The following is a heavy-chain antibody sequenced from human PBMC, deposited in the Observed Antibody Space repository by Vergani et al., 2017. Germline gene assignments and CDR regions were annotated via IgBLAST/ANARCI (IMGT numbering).Heavy chain of an antibody. CDR3: AKVEGGSYSKPTSTIDY. CDR1: GFTFSNCA. Sequence: EVQLLESGGGLVQPGGSLRLSCAASGFTFSNCAMSWVRQAPGKGLEWVSGISGSSGSTSYADSVKGRFTISRDNSKNTLYLQMNRLRAEDTAVYYCAKVEGGSYSKPTSTIDYWGQGTLVTVSS. V-gene: IGHV3-23*01. CDR2: ISGSSGST. J-gene: IGHJ4*02. D-gene: IGHD1-26*01.